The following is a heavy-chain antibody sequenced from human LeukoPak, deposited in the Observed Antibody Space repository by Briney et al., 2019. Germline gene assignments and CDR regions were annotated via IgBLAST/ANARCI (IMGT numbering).Heavy chain of an antibody. CDR2: IIPIFGTA. V-gene: IGHV1-69*13. CDR3: AALLPSDAFDI. D-gene: IGHD2-21*02. CDR1: GGTFSSYA. J-gene: IGHJ3*02. Sequence: GASVKVSCKASGGTFSSYAISWLRQAPGQGLEWMGGIIPIFGTANYAQKFQGRVTITADESTSTAYMELSSLRSEDTAVYYCAALLPSDAFDIWGQGTMVTVSS.